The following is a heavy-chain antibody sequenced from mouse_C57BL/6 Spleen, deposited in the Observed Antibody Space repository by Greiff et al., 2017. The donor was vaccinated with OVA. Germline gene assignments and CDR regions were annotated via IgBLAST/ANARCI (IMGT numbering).Heavy chain of an antibody. V-gene: IGHV1-52*01. D-gene: IGHD2-14*01. J-gene: IGHJ1*03. CDR2: IDPSDSET. CDR3: ASYGNDEYFEV. Sequence: QVQLQQPGAELVRPGSSVKLSCKASGYTFTSYWMHWVKQRPIQGLEWIGNIDPSDSETHYYHKFKDKATLTVDKSSSTAYMQLSSLTSEDYAVEDCASYGNDEYFEVWGTGTTVTVSA. CDR1: GYTFTSYW.